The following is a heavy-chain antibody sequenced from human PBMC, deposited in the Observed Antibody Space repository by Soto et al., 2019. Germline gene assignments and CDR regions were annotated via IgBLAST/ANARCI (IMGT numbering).Heavy chain of an antibody. Sequence: GGSLRLSCTASGFTFGHYAMSWVRQAPGKGQEWVGFIRSKAYGGTTEYAASVKGRFTISREDSNSIAYLQSNCLKTEDTAVYYCTRGFYDYVWGSYRYFGMGVWDQGTTGTVSS. CDR1: GFTFGHYA. J-gene: IGHJ6*02. V-gene: IGHV3-49*04. CDR3: TRGFYDYVWGSYRYFGMGV. D-gene: IGHD3-16*02. CDR2: IRSKAYGGTT.